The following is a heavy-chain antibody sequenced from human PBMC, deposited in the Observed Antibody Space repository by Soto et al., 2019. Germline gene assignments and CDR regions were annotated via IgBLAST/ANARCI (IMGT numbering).Heavy chain of an antibody. Sequence: QVQLVQSGTVVQRRGSSVKVSCQASGGTFSSHGMAWVRQAPGQGLEWMGGIIPTFGTPTYAPKFQGRVTITAVKSTNTAYKELSSLRSEDTGVYYCASERSAQYFDFWGQGTLITVSS. J-gene: IGHJ4*02. CDR3: ASERSAQYFDF. D-gene: IGHD1-26*01. V-gene: IGHV1-69*06. CDR2: IIPTFGTP. CDR1: GGTFSSHG.